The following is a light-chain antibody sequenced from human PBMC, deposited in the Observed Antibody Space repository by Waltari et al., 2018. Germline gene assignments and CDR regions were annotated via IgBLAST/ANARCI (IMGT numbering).Light chain of an antibody. CDR2: KAS. V-gene: IGKV1-5*03. Sequence: DIQMTQSPSTLSASVGARVTITCRASQSISSWLAWYQQKPGKAPKVLIHKASSLASGVPSRFSGSGSGTEFTLTISSLQPDDFATYYCQQYSSYSALTFGGGTKVEIK. J-gene: IGKJ4*01. CDR3: QQYSSYSALT. CDR1: QSISSW.